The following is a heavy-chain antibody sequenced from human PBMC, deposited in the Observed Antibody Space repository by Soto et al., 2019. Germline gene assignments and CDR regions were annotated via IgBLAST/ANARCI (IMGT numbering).Heavy chain of an antibody. V-gene: IGHV4-34*01. Sequence: PSETLSLTCAVYGGYFSGYYWSWIRQPPGKGLEWIGEINHSGSTNYNPSLKSRVTISVDTSKNQFSLKLSSVTAADTAVYYCARAPRITMVRTVDGMDFWGQGTTVTVSS. CDR2: INHSGST. CDR1: GGYFSGYY. J-gene: IGHJ6*02. D-gene: IGHD3-10*01. CDR3: ARAPRITMVRTVDGMDF.